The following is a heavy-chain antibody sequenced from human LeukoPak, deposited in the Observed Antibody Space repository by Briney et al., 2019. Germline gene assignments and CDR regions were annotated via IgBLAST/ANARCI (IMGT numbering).Heavy chain of an antibody. V-gene: IGHV4-31*03. CDR3: ARYCSSTSCPFDY. J-gene: IGHJ4*02. CDR1: GDSVISGTSF. CDR2: IHHSGHT. D-gene: IGHD2-2*01. Sequence: PSETLSLTCTVSGDSVISGTSFWGWIRQHPGKCLEWVGYIHHSGHTYDNPSLQSRVIISMDKSKTQFSLKLNSVTAADTAVYYCARYCSSTSCPFDYWGQGALVTVSS.